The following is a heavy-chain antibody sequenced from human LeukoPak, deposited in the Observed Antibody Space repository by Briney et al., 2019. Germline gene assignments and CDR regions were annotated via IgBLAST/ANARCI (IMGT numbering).Heavy chain of an antibody. CDR1: GYSISSGYY. CDR2: IYHSGST. D-gene: IGHD3-22*01. V-gene: IGHV4-38-2*02. CDR3: ARDFYYYDSSGYY. Sequence: SETLSLTCTVSGYSISSGYYWGWIRQPPGKGLEWIGSIYHSGSTYYNPSLKSRVTISVDTSKNQFSLKLSSVTAADTAVYYCARDFYYYDSSGYYWGQGTLVTVSS. J-gene: IGHJ4*02.